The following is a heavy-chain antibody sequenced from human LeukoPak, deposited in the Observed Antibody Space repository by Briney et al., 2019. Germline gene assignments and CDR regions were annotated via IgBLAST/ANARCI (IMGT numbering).Heavy chain of an antibody. V-gene: IGHV5-51*01. CDR1: GYSFTSYC. D-gene: IGHD1-26*01. Sequence: GESLKISCKVSGYSFTSYCIGWVRQMPGKGLEWMGIIYPGDSGPTYSPSFQGQVTISVDKSINTAYLQWSSLKPSDTAMYHCDMSGDRVPLQDDVFDVWGQGTMVTVST. CDR3: DMSGDRVPLQDDVFDV. CDR2: IYPGDSGP. J-gene: IGHJ3*01.